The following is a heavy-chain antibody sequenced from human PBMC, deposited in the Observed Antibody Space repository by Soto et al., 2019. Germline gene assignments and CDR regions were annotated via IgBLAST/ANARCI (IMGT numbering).Heavy chain of an antibody. CDR3: ASERSAQYFDF. D-gene: IGHD1-26*01. Sequence: QVQLVQSGTVVQRRGSSVKVSCQASGGTFSSHGMAWVRQAPGQGLEWMGGIIPTFGTATYAPKFQGRVTITADKSTNTAYMELSSVRSEDTAVYYCASERSAQYFDFWGQGTLITVSS. J-gene: IGHJ4*02. CDR1: GGTFSSHG. V-gene: IGHV1-69*06. CDR2: IIPTFGTA.